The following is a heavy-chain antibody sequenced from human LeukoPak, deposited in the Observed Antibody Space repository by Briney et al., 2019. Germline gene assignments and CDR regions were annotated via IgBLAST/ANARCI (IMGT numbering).Heavy chain of an antibody. V-gene: IGHV1-18*01. CDR3: ARDTTRDNWFDP. CDR1: GYSFTSYG. D-gene: IGHD1-26*01. CDR2: ISGYNGNT. J-gene: IGHJ5*02. Sequence: GASVKVSCKASGYSFTSYGISWVRQAPGQGLEWMGWISGYNGNTNYAQRLQGRVTMTTDTSTSTAYMELRSLSSDDTAVYYCARDTTRDNWFDPWGQGTLVTVSS.